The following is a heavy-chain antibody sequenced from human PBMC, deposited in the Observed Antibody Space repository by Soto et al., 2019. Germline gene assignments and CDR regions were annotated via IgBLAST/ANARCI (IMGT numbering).Heavy chain of an antibody. CDR1: GFTFTSYT. D-gene: IGHD3-16*01. V-gene: IGHV3-23*01. CDR3: AKDGPMWGSYFDS. CDR2: MSAGGGST. J-gene: IGHJ4*02. Sequence: GGSLRLSCAAFGFTFTSYTMNWVRQAPGKGLEWVSGMSAGGGSTHYADSVKGRFTISSDNSRNTLYLQMNSLRAEDTAVYYCAKDGPMWGSYFDSWGQGILVTVSS.